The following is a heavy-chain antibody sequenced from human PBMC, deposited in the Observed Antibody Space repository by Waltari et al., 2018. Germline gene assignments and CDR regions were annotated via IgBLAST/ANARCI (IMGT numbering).Heavy chain of an antibody. CDR2: IKQDGSEK. CDR3: ARDRERSTMIVY. D-gene: IGHD3-22*01. CDR1: GFPFSSDW. V-gene: IGHV3-7*01. J-gene: IGHJ4*02. Sequence: EVQLVESGGGLVQPGGSLRLSCPASGFPFSSDWMSWVRQAPGKGLGWVANIKQDGSEKYYVNSGKGGLTIPKDNAKNSLYLEMNSQRAEDTAVYDCARDRERSTMIVYWGQGTLVTVSS.